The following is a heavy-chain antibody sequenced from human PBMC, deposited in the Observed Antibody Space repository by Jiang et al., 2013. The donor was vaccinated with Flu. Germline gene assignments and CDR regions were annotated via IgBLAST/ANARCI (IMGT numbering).Heavy chain of an antibody. CDR2: ISGSGGST. CDR1: GFTFSSYA. Sequence: VQLVESGGGLVQPGGSLRLSCAASGFTFSSYAMSWVRQAPGKGLEWVSAISGSGGSTYYADSVKGRFTISRDNSKNTLYLQMNSLRAEDTAVYYCAKGYDFSWFPPSYGMDVWGQGTTVTVSS. D-gene: IGHD3-3*01. CDR3: AKGYDFSWFPPSYGMDV. V-gene: IGHV3-23*04. J-gene: IGHJ6*02.